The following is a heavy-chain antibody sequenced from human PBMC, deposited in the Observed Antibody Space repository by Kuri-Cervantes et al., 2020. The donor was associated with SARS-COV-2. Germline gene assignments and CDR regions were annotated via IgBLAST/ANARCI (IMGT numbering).Heavy chain of an antibody. CDR3: AGDAMIITLFGLENWVDA. V-gene: IGHV1-69*13. CDR2: IIPIYGTT. Sequence: SVKVSCKASGVNLSSYAIAWVRQAPGQGLEWMGRIIPIYGTTNYAQKVQGRVTTTADESTNTAYMEMSSLRSEDTAIYYCAGDAMIITLFGLENWVDAWGQGTLVTVSS. J-gene: IGHJ5*02. CDR1: GVNLSSYA. D-gene: IGHD3/OR15-3a*01.